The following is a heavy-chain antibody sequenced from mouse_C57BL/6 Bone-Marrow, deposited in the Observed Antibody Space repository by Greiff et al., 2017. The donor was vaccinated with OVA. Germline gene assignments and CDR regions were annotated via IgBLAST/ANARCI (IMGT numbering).Heavy chain of an antibody. CDR1: GYTFTSYW. V-gene: IGHV1-74*01. Sequence: QVQLQQPGAELVKPGASVKVSCKASGYTFTSYWMHWVKQRPGQGLEWIGRIHPSDSDTNYNQKFKGKATLTVDTSSSTAYMQLSSLTSEDSAVYYCALTPIYYGNPSWFAYWGQGTLVTVAA. CDR2: IHPSDSDT. CDR3: ALTPIYYGNPSWFAY. D-gene: IGHD2-1*01. J-gene: IGHJ3*01.